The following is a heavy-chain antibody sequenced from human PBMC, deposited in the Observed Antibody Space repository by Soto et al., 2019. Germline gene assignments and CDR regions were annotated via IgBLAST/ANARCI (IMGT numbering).Heavy chain of an antibody. V-gene: IGHV1-69*01. CDR2: ITPIFDTA. J-gene: IGHJ3*02. Sequence: QVQLVQSGAEVKKPGSSVKVSCKASGGTFSSYSISWVRQAPGQGLEWMGGITPIFDTAEYAQKFQGRVTFTADESTTTAYMELISLRSEDTAVYYCARDRIVAVCTNAFDIWGQGTRVTVSS. CDR1: GGTFSSYS. D-gene: IGHD6-13*01. CDR3: ARDRIVAVCTNAFDI.